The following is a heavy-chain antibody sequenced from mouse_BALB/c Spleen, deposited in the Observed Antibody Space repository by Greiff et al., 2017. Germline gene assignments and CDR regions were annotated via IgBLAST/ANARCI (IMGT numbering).Heavy chain of an antibody. CDR2: IRNKANGYTT. J-gene: IGHJ2*01. V-gene: IGHV7-3*02. CDR1: GFTFTDYY. Sequence: EVKLEESGGGLVQPGGSLRLSCATSGFTFTDYYMSWVRQPPGKALEWLGFIRNKANGYTTEYSASVKGRFTISRDNSQSILYLQMNTLRAEDSATYYCARGMGEDYWGQGTTLTVSS. CDR3: ARGMGEDY. D-gene: IGHD2-3*01.